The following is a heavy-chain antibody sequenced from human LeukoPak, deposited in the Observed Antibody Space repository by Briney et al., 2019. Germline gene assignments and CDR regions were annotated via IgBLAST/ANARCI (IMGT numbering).Heavy chain of an antibody. Sequence: GGSLRLSCAASGFTFSSYWMHWVRQAPGKGLEWLSRVNSDGSSTRYADSVKGRFTISRDNAKNTLYLQMNILRAEDTAVYYCARENERMAVAGADYWGQGTLVAVSS. J-gene: IGHJ4*02. CDR3: ARENERMAVAGADY. D-gene: IGHD6-19*01. CDR1: GFTFSSYW. V-gene: IGHV3-74*01. CDR2: VNSDGSST.